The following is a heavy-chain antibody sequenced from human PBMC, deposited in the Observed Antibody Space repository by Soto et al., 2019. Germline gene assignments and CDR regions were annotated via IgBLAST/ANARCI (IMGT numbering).Heavy chain of an antibody. Sequence: ASVKVSCKGSGYTFTGYYIHWVRQTPGQGREWMGEISPQTGGTKYAQKYQGRVTMTRDTSITTVYMELSNLSPDDTAVYYCGRGRSGELVIFYWGQGXLVTVSS. CDR1: GYTFTGYY. CDR3: GRGRSGELVIFY. V-gene: IGHV1-2*02. D-gene: IGHD1-26*01. J-gene: IGHJ4*02. CDR2: ISPQTGGT.